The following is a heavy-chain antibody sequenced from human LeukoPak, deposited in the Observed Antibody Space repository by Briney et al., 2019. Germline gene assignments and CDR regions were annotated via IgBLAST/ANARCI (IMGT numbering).Heavy chain of an antibody. D-gene: IGHD3-22*01. J-gene: IGHJ4*02. CDR3: ARAGYYYDSSGHPFDY. CDR2: INPNSGGT. Sequence: ASVKVSCKAPGYTFTGYYMHWVRQAPGQGLEWMGWINPNSGGTNYAQKFQGRVTMTRDTSISTAYMELSRLRSDDTAVYYCARAGYYYDSSGHPFDYWGQGTLVTVSS. CDR1: GYTFTGYY. V-gene: IGHV1-2*02.